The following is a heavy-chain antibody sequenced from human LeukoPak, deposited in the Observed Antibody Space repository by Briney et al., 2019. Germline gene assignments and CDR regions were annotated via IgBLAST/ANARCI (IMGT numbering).Heavy chain of an antibody. J-gene: IGHJ5*02. V-gene: IGHV5-51*01. CDR2: IYPGDSDT. CDR1: GYRFTSYW. CDR3: ARLLRLGRNSFDP. D-gene: IGHD6-19*01. Sequence: GESLKISCKGSGYRFTSYWIGWVRQMPGKGLEWMVIIYPGDSDTRYSPSFQVQVTISADKSINTSYLQWSSVKASDTAIYSCARLLRLGRNSFDPWGQGTLVTVSS.